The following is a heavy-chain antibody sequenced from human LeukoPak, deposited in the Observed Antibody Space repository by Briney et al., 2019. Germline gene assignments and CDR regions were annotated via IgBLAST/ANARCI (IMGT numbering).Heavy chain of an antibody. J-gene: IGHJ4*02. CDR3: AKDPWYYDSSGYLTY. D-gene: IGHD3-22*01. CDR2: ISGSGGST. V-gene: IGHV3-23*01. Sequence: GGSLRLSCAASGFTFSSYAMSWVRQAPGKGLEWVSAISGSGGSTYYADSVKGRFTISRDNSKNTLYLQTNSPRAEDTAVYYCAKDPWYYDSSGYLTYWGQGTLVTVSS. CDR1: GFTFSSYA.